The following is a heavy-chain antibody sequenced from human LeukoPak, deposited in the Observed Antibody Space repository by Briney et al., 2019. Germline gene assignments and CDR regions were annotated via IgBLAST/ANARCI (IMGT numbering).Heavy chain of an antibody. Sequence: PSETLSLTCTVSGGSISSSNYYWGWIRQPPGKGLDWIGNIYYSGSTYYNPSLKSRVTISVDTSKNHFSLKLSSVTAADTAVYYCARLVAVAGVFDYWGQGTLVTVSS. CDR2: IYYSGST. D-gene: IGHD6-19*01. J-gene: IGHJ4*02. CDR1: GGSISSSNYY. V-gene: IGHV4-39*02. CDR3: ARLVAVAGVFDY.